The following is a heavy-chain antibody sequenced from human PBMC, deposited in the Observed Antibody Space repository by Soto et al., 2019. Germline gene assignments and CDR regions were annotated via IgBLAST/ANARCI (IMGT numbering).Heavy chain of an antibody. J-gene: IGHJ4*02. CDR2: ISGSGGST. D-gene: IGHD1-26*01. CDR3: AKPTIVGATAEFDY. V-gene: IGHV3-23*01. CDR1: GFTFSSYA. Sequence: GGSLRLSCAASGFTFSSYAMSWVRQAPGKGLEWVSAISGSGGSTYYADSVKGRFTSSRGNSKNTLYLQMNSLRAEDTAVYYCAKPTIVGATAEFDYWGQGTLVTVSS.